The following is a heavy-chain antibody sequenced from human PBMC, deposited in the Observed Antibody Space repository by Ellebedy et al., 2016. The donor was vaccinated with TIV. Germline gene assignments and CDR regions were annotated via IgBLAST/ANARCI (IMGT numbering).Heavy chain of an antibody. Sequence: SETLSLTCTVSGGSISSGGYYWSWIRQHPGKGLEWIGYIYYSGSTYYNPSLKSRVTISVDTSKNQFSVKLSSVTAADTAVYYCAGRGHCSNGVCYRSNSNDWYFDLWGRGTLVTVSS. CDR3: AGRGHCSNGVCYRSNSNDWYFDL. V-gene: IGHV4-31*03. CDR2: IYYSGST. CDR1: GGSISSGGYY. J-gene: IGHJ2*01. D-gene: IGHD2-8*01.